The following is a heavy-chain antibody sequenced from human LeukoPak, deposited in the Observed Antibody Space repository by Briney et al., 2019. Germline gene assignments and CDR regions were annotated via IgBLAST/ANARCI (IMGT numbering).Heavy chain of an antibody. CDR3: ARVPLPYYYYMDV. D-gene: IGHD1-14*01. Sequence: PGGSLRLSCAASGFTFSSYGMHWVRQAPGKGLEWVAVISYDGSNKYYADSVKGRFTISRDNSKNTLYLQMNSLRAEDTAVYYCARVPLPYYYYMDVWGKGTTVTVSS. CDR1: GFTFSSYG. J-gene: IGHJ6*03. CDR2: ISYDGSNK. V-gene: IGHV3-30*03.